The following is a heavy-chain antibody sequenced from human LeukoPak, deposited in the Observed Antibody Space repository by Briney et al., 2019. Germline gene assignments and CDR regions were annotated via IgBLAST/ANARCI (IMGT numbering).Heavy chain of an antibody. CDR2: INAGNGNT. J-gene: IGHJ5*02. CDR1: GYTFTSYA. CDR3: ARPFIAVAFGDGENWFDP. Sequence: ASVKVSCKASGYTFTSYAMHWVRQAPGQRLEWVGWINAGNGNTKYSQKFQGRVTITRDTSASTAYMELSSLRSEDTAVYYCARPFIAVAFGDGENWFDPWGQGTLVTVSS. D-gene: IGHD6-19*01. V-gene: IGHV1-3*01.